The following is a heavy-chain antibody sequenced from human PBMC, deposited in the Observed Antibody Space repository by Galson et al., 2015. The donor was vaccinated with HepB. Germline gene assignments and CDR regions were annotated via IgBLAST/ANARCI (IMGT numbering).Heavy chain of an antibody. J-gene: IGHJ3*02. CDR3: AKSRVCGSTTCSDAFDI. CDR1: GSTFSSYA. V-gene: IGHV3-23*01. D-gene: IGHD2-2*01. Sequence: GSTFSSYAMIWVRQAPGKGLEWVSIISGSGGSSYYADSVKGRLTISRDNSKNTLYLQMNSLRAEDTAVYYCAKSRVCGSTTCSDAFDIWGQGTMVTVSS. CDR2: ISGSGGSS.